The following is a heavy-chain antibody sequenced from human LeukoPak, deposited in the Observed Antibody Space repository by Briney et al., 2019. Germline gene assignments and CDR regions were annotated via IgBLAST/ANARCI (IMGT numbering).Heavy chain of an antibody. CDR3: STDPRLLMY. CDR2: IIPIFGTA. V-gene: IGHV1-69*06. D-gene: IGHD2-8*01. J-gene: IGHJ4*01. CDR1: GGTFSSYA. Sequence: SVKVSCKASGGTFSSYAISWVRQAPGQGLEWMGGIIPIFGTANYAQKFQGRVKITADKSTSTAYMELSSLRSEDTAVYYCSTDPRLLMYWGHGTLVTVSS.